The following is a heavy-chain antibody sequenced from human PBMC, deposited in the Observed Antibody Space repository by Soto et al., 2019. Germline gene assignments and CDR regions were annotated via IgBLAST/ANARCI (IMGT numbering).Heavy chain of an antibody. Sequence: SLRLSCAASGFTFSSYGMHWVRQAPGKGLEWVAVISYDGGNKYYADSVKGRFTISRDNSKNTLYLQMNSLRAEDTAVYYCAKTENYNFWSGHFDYWGQGTLVTVSS. CDR1: GFTFSSYG. D-gene: IGHD3-3*01. V-gene: IGHV3-30*18. CDR3: AKTENYNFWSGHFDY. J-gene: IGHJ4*02. CDR2: ISYDGGNK.